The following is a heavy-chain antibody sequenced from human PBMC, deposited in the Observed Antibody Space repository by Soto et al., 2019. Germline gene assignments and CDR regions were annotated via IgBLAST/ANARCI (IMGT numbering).Heavy chain of an antibody. D-gene: IGHD6-13*01. CDR1: GYTFTSYA. V-gene: IGHV1-3*01. J-gene: IGHJ5*02. Sequence: ASVKVSCKASGYTFTSYAMHWVRQAPGQRLEWMGWINAGNGNTKYSQKFQGRVTITRDTSASTAYMELSSLRSEDTAVYYCARVGYSSNWPLLFNWFDPWGQGTLVTVSS. CDR2: INAGNGNT. CDR3: ARVGYSSNWPLLFNWFDP.